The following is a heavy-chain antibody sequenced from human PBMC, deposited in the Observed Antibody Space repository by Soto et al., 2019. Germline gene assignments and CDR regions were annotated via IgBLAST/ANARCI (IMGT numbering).Heavy chain of an antibody. Sequence: GGSLRLSCAASGFTFSSYWMSWVRQAPGKGLEWVANIKQDGSEKYYVDSEKGRFTISRDNAKNSLYLQMNSLRAEDTTVYYCARGGYGSGRYYYYYMDVWGKGTTVTVSS. CDR3: ARGGYGSGRYYYYYMDV. J-gene: IGHJ6*03. CDR2: IKQDGSEK. CDR1: GFTFSSYW. V-gene: IGHV3-7*01. D-gene: IGHD3-10*01.